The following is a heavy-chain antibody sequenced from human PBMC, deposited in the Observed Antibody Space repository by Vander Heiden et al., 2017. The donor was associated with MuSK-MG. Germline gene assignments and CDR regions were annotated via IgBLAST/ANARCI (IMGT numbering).Heavy chain of an antibody. D-gene: IGHD2-2*01. CDR1: GFTFSSYS. CDR3: ARDSLVVGPAATDAFDI. CDR2: ISSSSSYI. V-gene: IGHV3-21*01. J-gene: IGHJ3*02. Sequence: EVQLVESGGGLVKPGGSLRLSCAASGFTFSSYSMNWVRQAPGKGLEWVSSISSSSSYIYYADSVKGRFTISRDNAKNSLYLQMNSLRAEDTAVYYCARDSLVVGPAATDAFDIWGQGTMVTVSS.